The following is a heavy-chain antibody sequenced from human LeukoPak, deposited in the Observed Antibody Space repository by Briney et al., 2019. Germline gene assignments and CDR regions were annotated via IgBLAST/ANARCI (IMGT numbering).Heavy chain of an antibody. CDR3: ARGIESYGDYGY. Sequence: KPSATLSLTCTVSGVSISGSYWSWIRPPPGKGLEWIAYMYNSGSTNYNPSLKSRVTISIDTSKNQFSLKLSSLTAADTAIYYCARGIESYGDYGYWGQGILVTVSS. CDR1: GVSISGSY. V-gene: IGHV4-59*01. D-gene: IGHD4-17*01. CDR2: MYNSGST. J-gene: IGHJ4*02.